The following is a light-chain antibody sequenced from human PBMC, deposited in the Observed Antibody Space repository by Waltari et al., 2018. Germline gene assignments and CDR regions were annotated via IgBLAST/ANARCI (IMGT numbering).Light chain of an antibody. Sequence: DIFLTQSPGTLSLSPGEGATLSCRASQSISRFLAWYQQKPGQAPRLLIYDASTRAAGMPDRVSGSGSGTDFSLTSSRLEPEDFAVYYCQKYGTLPATFGQGTKVEIK. CDR1: QSISRF. CDR3: QKYGTLPAT. CDR2: DAS. V-gene: IGKV3-20*01. J-gene: IGKJ1*01.